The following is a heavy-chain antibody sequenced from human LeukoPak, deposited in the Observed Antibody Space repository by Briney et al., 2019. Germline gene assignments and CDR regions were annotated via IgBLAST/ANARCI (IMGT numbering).Heavy chain of an antibody. V-gene: IGHV3-21*01. D-gene: IGHD4-17*01. CDR1: GFTFSSYS. J-gene: IGHJ4*02. CDR3: ASEPTVTTGPNFDY. Sequence: GGSLRLSCAASGFTFSSYSMNWVRQAPGKGLEWVSSISSSSSYIYYADSVKGRFTISRDTAKNSLYLQMNSLRAEDTAVYYCASEPTVTTGPNFDYCGQGTLVTVSS. CDR2: ISSSSSYI.